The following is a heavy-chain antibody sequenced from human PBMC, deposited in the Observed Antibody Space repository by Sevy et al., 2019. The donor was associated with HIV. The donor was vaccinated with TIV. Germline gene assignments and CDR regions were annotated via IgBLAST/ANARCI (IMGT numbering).Heavy chain of an antibody. J-gene: IGHJ4*02. CDR2: ISAYNGNT. D-gene: IGHD6-19*01. Sequence: ASVKVSCKASGYTFTSYGISWVRQAPGQGLEWMGWISAYNGNTNYAQKLQGRVTMTTDTSTSTAYMELRSLRSDDTAVYYWARGTHSSGWYYFDYWGQGTLVTVSS. V-gene: IGHV1-18*01. CDR1: GYTFTSYG. CDR3: ARGTHSSGWYYFDY.